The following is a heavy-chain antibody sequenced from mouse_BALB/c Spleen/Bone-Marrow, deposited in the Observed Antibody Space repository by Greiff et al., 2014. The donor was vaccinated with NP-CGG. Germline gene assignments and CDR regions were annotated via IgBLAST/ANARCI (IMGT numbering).Heavy chain of an antibody. CDR1: GFDFSRYW. CDR3: ASLHYYGFFAY. J-gene: IGHJ3*01. D-gene: IGHD1-2*01. Sequence: DVQLVESGGGLVQPGGSLKLSCAASGFDFSRYWMSWVRQAPGKGLEWIGEINPDSSTINYTPSLKDKFIISRDNAKNTLYLQMIKVRSEDTALYYCASLHYYGFFAYWGQGTLVTVSA. CDR2: INPDSSTI. V-gene: IGHV4-1*02.